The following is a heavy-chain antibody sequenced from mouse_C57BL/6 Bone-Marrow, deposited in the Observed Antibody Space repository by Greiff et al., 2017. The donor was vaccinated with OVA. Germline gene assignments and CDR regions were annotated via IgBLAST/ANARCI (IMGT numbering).Heavy chain of an antibody. D-gene: IGHD2-3*01. Sequence: DVQLVESGGDLVKPGGSLKLSCAASGFTFSSYCMSWVRQTPGKRLEWVATISSGGSYTYSPDSVKGRFTISRDDDKNTLYLQMSSLRSEDTAMYYCARHDVPRWFAYWGQGTLVTVSA. CDR3: ARHDVPRWFAY. CDR1: GFTFSSYC. J-gene: IGHJ3*01. V-gene: IGHV5-6*01. CDR2: ISSGGSYT.